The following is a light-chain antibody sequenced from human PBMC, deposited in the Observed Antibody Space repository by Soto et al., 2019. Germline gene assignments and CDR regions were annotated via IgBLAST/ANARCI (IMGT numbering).Light chain of an antibody. Sequence: QSALTQPASVSGSPGQSITISCTGTSSDIGAYNYVSWYLQHPGKAPKLIISEVSYRPSGVSHRFSGSKSGNTATLTISGLQAEDEADFYCSSYAGSSALVVFGGGTKLTVL. CDR3: SSYAGSSALVV. J-gene: IGLJ2*01. V-gene: IGLV2-14*01. CDR2: EVS. CDR1: SSDIGAYNY.